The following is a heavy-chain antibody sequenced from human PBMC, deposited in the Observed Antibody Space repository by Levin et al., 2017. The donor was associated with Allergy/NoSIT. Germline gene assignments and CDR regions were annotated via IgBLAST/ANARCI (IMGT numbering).Heavy chain of an antibody. CDR3: ARHEGYCSSTSCYGNWFDP. CDR2: IHYSGST. J-gene: IGHJ5*02. V-gene: IGHV4-59*08. D-gene: IGHD2-2*01. CDR1: GGSIGNYF. Sequence: KTSETLSLTCSVSGGSIGNYFWSWIRQPPGKGLEWIGFIHYSGSTNYNPSLKSRVTISVDTSKNQFSLKLSSVTAADTAVYYCARHEGYCSSTSCYGNWFDPWGQGTRVTVSS.